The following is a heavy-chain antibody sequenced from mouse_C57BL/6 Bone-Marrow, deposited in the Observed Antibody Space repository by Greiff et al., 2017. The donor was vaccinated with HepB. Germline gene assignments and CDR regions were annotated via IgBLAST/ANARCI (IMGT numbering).Heavy chain of an antibody. CDR3: AKYTNYWDY. D-gene: IGHD2-10*02. CDR1: GYTFTSYG. J-gene: IGHJ2*01. V-gene: IGHV1-81*01. Sequence: VKLVESGAELARPGASVKLSCKASGYTFTSYGISWVKQRTGQGLEWIGEIYPRSGNTYYNEKFKGKATLTADKSSSTAYMELRSLTSEDSAVYFCAKYTNYWDYWGQGTTLTVSS. CDR2: IYPRSGNT.